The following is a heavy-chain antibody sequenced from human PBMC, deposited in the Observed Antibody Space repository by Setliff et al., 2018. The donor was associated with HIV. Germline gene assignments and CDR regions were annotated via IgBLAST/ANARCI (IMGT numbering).Heavy chain of an antibody. Sequence: PSESLSLTCAAYGGSFNYYYWTWIRQPPGKGLEWIGEIDHSGSTKYHASLKSRVTISIDTSKNQISLKLSSVTAADTAVYYCARGLKYYGSGSYLPLGYWGQGTLVTVSS. CDR1: GGSFNYYY. J-gene: IGHJ4*02. V-gene: IGHV4-34*01. CDR3: ARGLKYYGSGSYLPLGY. CDR2: IDHSGST. D-gene: IGHD3-10*01.